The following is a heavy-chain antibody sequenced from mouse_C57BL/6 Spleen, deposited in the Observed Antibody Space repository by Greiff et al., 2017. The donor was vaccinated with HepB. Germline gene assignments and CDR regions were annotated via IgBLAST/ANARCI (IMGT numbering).Heavy chain of an antibody. CDR3: ARERGTGYFDY. J-gene: IGHJ2*01. CDR2: ISDGGSYT. CDR1: GFTFSSYA. Sequence: VQLKESGGGLVKPGGSLKLSCAASGFTFSSYAMSWVRQTPEKRLEWVATISDGGSYTYYPDNVKGRFTISRDNAKNNLYLQMSHLKSEDTAMYYCARERGTGYFDYWGQGTTLTVSS. D-gene: IGHD3-3*01. V-gene: IGHV5-4*01.